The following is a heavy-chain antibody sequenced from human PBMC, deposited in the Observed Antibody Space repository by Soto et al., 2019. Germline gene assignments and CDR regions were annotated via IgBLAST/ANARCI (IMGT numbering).Heavy chain of an antibody. CDR1: GFTFSSYS. Sequence: EVQLVESGGGLVKPGGSLRLSCAASGFTFSSYSMNWVRQAPGKGLEWVSSISSSSSYIYYADSVKGRFTISRDNAKNSLYLQMNRLRAEDTAVYYCARGRGAAGTDSVPYYGMDVWGQGNTVTVS. J-gene: IGHJ6*02. D-gene: IGHD6-13*01. V-gene: IGHV3-21*01. CDR3: ARGRGAAGTDSVPYYGMDV. CDR2: ISSSSSYI.